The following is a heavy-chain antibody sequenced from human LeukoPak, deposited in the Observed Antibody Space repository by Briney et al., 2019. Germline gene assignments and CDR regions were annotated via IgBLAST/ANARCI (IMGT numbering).Heavy chain of an antibody. D-gene: IGHD3-10*01. Sequence: MSGGSLRLSCAASGFTFSSYSMNWVRQAPGKGLEWVSSISSSSSYIYYADSVKGRFTISRDNAKNSLYLQMNSLRAEDTAVYYCAREGGLLWFGELLGTMGAFDIWGQGTMVTVSS. CDR3: AREGGLLWFGELLGTMGAFDI. J-gene: IGHJ3*02. CDR1: GFTFSSYS. V-gene: IGHV3-21*01. CDR2: ISSSSSYI.